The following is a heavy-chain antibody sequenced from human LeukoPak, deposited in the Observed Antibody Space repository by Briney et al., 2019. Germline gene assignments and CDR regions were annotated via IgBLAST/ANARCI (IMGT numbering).Heavy chain of an antibody. CDR2: IIPILGTA. Sequence: ASVKVSCRASGGTFNSYGIIWVRQAPGQGLEWMGGIIPILGTANYAQKFQGRGTISADKSTSTDYMELSSLRSEDTAVYYCERGARPPHYYYYMDVWDKGTTVTVSS. J-gene: IGHJ6*03. CDR3: ERGARPPHYYYYMDV. D-gene: IGHD5-12*01. CDR1: GGTFNSYG. V-gene: IGHV1-69*10.